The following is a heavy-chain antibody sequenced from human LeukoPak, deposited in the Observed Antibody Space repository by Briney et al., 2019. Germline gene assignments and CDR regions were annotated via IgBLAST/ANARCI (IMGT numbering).Heavy chain of an antibody. CDR2: INQDGTEK. CDR1: GFTFSSYW. CDR3: ARGGGLDV. Sequence: GGSLRLSCAASGFTFSSYWMSWVRQAPGEGLEWVAKINQDGTEKAYVDSVRGRFTISRDNAKNSLYLQMSNLRAEDTAVYFCARGGGLDVWGQGATVTVSS. V-gene: IGHV3-7*03. J-gene: IGHJ6*02. D-gene: IGHD3-16*01.